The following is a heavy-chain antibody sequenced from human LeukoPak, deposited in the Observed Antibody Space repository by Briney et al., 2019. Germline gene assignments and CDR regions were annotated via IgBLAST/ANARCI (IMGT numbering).Heavy chain of an antibody. CDR1: GFTFGNHW. D-gene: IGHD6-19*01. CDR2: IKEDGSEK. J-gene: IGHJ4*02. CDR3: ARGSGWFLY. Sequence: RGSLRLSCAASGFTFGNHWMSWVRQAPGKGLEWVATIKEDGSEKYYVDSVKGRFTISRDNAKSSLYLQMNSLRAEDMAVYYCARGSGWFLYWGQGTLVTVSS. V-gene: IGHV3-7*04.